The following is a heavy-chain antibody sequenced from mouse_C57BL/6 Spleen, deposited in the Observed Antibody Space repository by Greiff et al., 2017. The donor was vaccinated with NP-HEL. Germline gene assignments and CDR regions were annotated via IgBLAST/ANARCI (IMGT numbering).Heavy chain of an antibody. J-gene: IGHJ2*01. CDR2: IYPSDSAT. Sequence: VQLQQPGAELVRPGSSVKLSCKASGYTFTSYWMDWVKQRPGQGLEWIGNIYPSDSATHYNQKFKDKATLTVDKSSSTAYMQLSSLTSEDSAVYYCARTIYYYGSSYYFDYWGQGTTLTVSS. V-gene: IGHV1-61*01. CDR3: ARTIYYYGSSYYFDY. CDR1: GYTFTSYW. D-gene: IGHD1-1*01.